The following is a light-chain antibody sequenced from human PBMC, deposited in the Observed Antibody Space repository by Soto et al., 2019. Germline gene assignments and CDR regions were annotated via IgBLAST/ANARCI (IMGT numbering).Light chain of an antibody. J-gene: IGLJ1*01. CDR2: DVN. Sequence: QSVLTQPRSVSGSPGQSVTFSCTGTSGDIGAYNYVSWYQFHPGKAPKMIIYDVNKRPSGVPDRFSGSKSGNTASLTISWLQAEDEADYYCSSYTSSITPYVFGTGTKLTVL. CDR1: SGDIGAYNY. V-gene: IGLV2-11*01. CDR3: SSYTSSITPYV.